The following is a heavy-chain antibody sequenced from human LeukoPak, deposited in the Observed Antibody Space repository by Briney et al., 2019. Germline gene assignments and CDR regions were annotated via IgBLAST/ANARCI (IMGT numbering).Heavy chain of an antibody. CDR1: GGSISSYY. CDR3: ARLEYSSSWYPFDY. V-gene: IGHV4-59*08. CDR2: IYYSGST. Sequence: KASETLSLTCTVSGGSISSYYWSWIRQPPGKGLEWIGYIYYSGSTNYNPSLKSRVTISVDTSKNQFSLKLSSVTAADTAVYYCARLEYSSSWYPFDYWGQGTLVTVSS. J-gene: IGHJ4*02. D-gene: IGHD6-13*01.